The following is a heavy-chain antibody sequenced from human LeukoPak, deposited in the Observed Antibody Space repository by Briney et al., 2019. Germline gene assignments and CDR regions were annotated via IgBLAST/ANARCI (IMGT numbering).Heavy chain of an antibody. CDR1: GYTFTSYD. D-gene: IGHD3-3*01. CDR2: ISAYNGNT. CDR3: ARDLPSSDYDFWSGYLFDY. J-gene: IGHJ4*02. V-gene: IGHV1-18*01. Sequence: ASVKVSCKASGYTFTSYDINWVRQATGQGLEWMGWISAYNGNTNYAQKLQGRVTMTTDTSTSTAYMELRSLRSDDTAVYYCARDLPSSDYDFWSGYLFDYWGQGTLVTVSS.